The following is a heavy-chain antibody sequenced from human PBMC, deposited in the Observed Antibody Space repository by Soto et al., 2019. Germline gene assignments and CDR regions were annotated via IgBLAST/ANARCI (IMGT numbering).Heavy chain of an antibody. CDR1: KVSFYDSA. CDR3: AKSSVWYPYFDS. V-gene: IGHV3-23*01. J-gene: IGHJ4*02. D-gene: IGHD6-13*01. Sequence: GVSMRLSCAASKVSFYDSAMSCVRQAPGKGLEWVSSITYTGVSTYYADSVKGRFTISRDNSRDTLFLQMNSLRAEDTAIYYCAKSSVWYPYFDSWGQGTLVTVSS. CDR2: ITYTGVST.